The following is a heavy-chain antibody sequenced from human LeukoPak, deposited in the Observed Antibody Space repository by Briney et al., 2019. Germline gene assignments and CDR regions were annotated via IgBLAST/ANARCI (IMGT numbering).Heavy chain of an antibody. CDR1: GLTVSNAW. Sequence: GGSLRLSCAASGLTVSNAWMSWVRQAPGKGLEWVGRIRSSSDGGTTDYAAPVKGRFTISRDDSENTLFLRMSSLETEDTAVYYCTRMNYARFDPWGQGTLATVSS. D-gene: IGHD2-2*01. J-gene: IGHJ5*02. V-gene: IGHV3-15*01. CDR3: TRMNYARFDP. CDR2: IRSSSDGGTT.